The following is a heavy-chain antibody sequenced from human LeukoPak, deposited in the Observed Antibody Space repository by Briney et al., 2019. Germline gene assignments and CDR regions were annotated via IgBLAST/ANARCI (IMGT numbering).Heavy chain of an antibody. J-gene: IGHJ3*02. CDR2: IYPADSDT. D-gene: IGHD3-9*01. CDR1: GYIFTNYW. V-gene: IGHV5-51*01. CDR3: ARLDPGGFLTGYYGDAFDI. Sequence: GESLKISCQASGYIFTNYWIGWVRQMPGKGLESMGIIYPADSDTTYSPSFQGHVTISADKSINPVYLQWSSLQASDTAMYYCARLDPGGFLTGYYGDAFDIWGQGTMVTVSS.